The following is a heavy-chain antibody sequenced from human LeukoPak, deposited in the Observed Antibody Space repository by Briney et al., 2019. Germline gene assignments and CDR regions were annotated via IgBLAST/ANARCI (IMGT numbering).Heavy chain of an antibody. Sequence: GSSVKVSCKASGGTFSSYAISWVRQAPGQGLEWMGGIIPIFGTANYAQKFQGRVTITADKSTSTAYMELSSLRSEDTAVYYCARSPVRGIAAAGTKYYYYYMDVWGKGTTVTVSS. CDR2: IIPIFGTA. CDR3: ARSPVRGIAAAGTKYYYYYMDV. CDR1: GGTFSSYA. D-gene: IGHD6-13*01. J-gene: IGHJ6*03. V-gene: IGHV1-69*06.